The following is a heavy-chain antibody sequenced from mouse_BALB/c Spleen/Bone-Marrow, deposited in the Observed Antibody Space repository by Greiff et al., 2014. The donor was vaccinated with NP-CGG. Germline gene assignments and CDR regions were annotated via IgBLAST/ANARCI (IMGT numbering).Heavy chain of an antibody. CDR2: ILPGSGST. CDR3: ARTYYAYAWFVY. V-gene: IGHV1-9*01. CDR1: GYTFSSYW. D-gene: IGHD2-9*01. Sequence: QVQLQQSGAELMKPGASVKISCKATGYTFSSYWIEWVKQRPGHGLEWIGEILPGSGSTNYNEKFKGKATFTADTSPNTAYMQLSSLTSEDSAVYYCARTYYAYAWFVYWGQGTLVTVSA. J-gene: IGHJ3*01.